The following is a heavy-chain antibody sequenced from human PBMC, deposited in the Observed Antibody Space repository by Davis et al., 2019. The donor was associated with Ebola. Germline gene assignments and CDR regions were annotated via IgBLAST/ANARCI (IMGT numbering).Heavy chain of an antibody. J-gene: IGHJ4*02. Sequence: PSETLSLTCTVSGGSISSSSYYWGWIRQPPGKGLEWIGSIYYSGSTYYNPSLKSRVTISVDTSKNQFSLKLSSVTAADTAVYYCARFHQYGSGSREFDYWGQGTLVTVSS. CDR2: IYYSGST. CDR3: ARFHQYGSGSREFDY. D-gene: IGHD3-10*01. CDR1: GGSISSSSYY. V-gene: IGHV4-39*01.